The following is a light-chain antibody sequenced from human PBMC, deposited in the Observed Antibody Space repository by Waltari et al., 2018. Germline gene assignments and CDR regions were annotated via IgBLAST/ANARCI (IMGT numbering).Light chain of an antibody. Sequence: QSALXXPASVSXSXGQSITLSXXGTTTXVXXXXXVSWYQQHPGEVPKLLIYEVNNRPSGVSDRFSGSRSGNTASLTISGLLAEXXADYYCXXXSSSXTLXXXXGGTKVTVL. V-gene: IGLV2-14*01. J-gene: IGLJ3*02. CDR1: TTXVXXXXX. CDR3: XXXSSSXTLXX. CDR2: EVN.